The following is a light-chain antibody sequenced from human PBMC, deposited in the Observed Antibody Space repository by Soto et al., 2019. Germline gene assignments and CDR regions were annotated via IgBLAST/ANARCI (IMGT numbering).Light chain of an antibody. J-gene: IGKJ5*01. V-gene: IGKV3-20*01. CDR3: QQYGSSPPDT. CDR2: GAS. Sequence: IVLTQSPGTLSLSPGERATLSCRASQSVSSSYLAWYQQKPGQAPRLLIYGASSRATGIPDRFSGSGSGTDFTLTISRLEPEDFAVYYCQQYGSSPPDTFGRGTRLEIK. CDR1: QSVSSSY.